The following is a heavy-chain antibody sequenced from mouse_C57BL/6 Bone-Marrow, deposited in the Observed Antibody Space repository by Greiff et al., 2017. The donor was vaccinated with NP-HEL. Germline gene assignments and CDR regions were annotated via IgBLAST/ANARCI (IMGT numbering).Heavy chain of an antibody. J-gene: IGHJ2*01. CDR1: GFTFSDYG. V-gene: IGHV5-17*01. D-gene: IGHD2-3*01. CDR3: ARTGYYLFDY. Sequence: DVKLVESGGGLVKPGGSLKLSCAASGFTFSDYGMHWVRQAPEKGLEWVAYISSGSSTIYYADTVKGRFTISRDNAKNTLFLQMTSLRSEDTAMYYCARTGYYLFDYWGQGTTLTVSS. CDR2: ISSGSSTI.